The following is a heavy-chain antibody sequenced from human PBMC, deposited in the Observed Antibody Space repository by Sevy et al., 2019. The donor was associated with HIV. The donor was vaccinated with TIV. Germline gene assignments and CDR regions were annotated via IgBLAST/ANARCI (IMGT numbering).Heavy chain of an antibody. CDR2: TYYRSKWYN. CDR1: GDSVSSNSAA. Sequence: SQTLSLTCAISGDSVSSNSAAWNWIRQSPSRGLEWLGRTYYRSKWYNDYAVSVKSRITINPDTSKNQFSLQLNSVTPEDTAVYYCARGTYYYDSSGYEHAFDIWGQGTMVTVSS. CDR3: ARGTYYYDSSGYEHAFDI. V-gene: IGHV6-1*01. J-gene: IGHJ3*02. D-gene: IGHD3-22*01.